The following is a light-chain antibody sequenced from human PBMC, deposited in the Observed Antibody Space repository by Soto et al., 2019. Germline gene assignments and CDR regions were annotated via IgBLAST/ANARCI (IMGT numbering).Light chain of an antibody. CDR1: SSNIGAGYD. CDR2: GNT. V-gene: IGLV1-40*01. J-gene: IGLJ1*01. Sequence: QPVLTQPPSVSGAPGQRVTISCTGSSSNIGAGYDVQWYQQLPGTAPKLLIFGNTNRPSGVPDRFSGSKSGTSASLAITGLQAEDEADYYCQSFDSSVSGYVFGTGTKVTVL. CDR3: QSFDSSVSGYV.